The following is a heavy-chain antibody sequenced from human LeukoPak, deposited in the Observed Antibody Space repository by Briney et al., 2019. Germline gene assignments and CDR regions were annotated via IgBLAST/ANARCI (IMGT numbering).Heavy chain of an antibody. V-gene: IGHV4-34*01. CDR2: INHSGST. CDR1: GGSFSGYY. J-gene: IGHJ4*02. Sequence: SQTLSLTCVVYGGSFSGYYWSWIRQPPGKGLEWIGEINHSGSTNYNPSLKSRVTISVDKSKNQFSLKLSSVTVADTAVYYCARRRMIAGAGIPRPFDYWGQGTLVTVSS. CDR3: ARRRMIAGAGIPRPFDY. D-gene: IGHD6-19*01.